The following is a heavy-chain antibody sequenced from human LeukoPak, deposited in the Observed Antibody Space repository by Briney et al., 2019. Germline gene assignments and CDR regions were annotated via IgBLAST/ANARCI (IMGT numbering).Heavy chain of an antibody. CDR1: GYTFTGYY. CDR3: ARRLSSGYDGVLDY. D-gene: IGHD5-12*01. V-gene: IGHV1-2*02. CDR2: INPNSGGT. J-gene: IGHJ4*02. Sequence: ASVKVSCKTSGYTFTGYYMHWVRQAPGQGLEWMGWINPNSGGTNYAQKFQGRVTMTRDTSISTAYMELSWLRSDDTAVYYCARRLSSGYDGVLDYWGQGTLVTVSS.